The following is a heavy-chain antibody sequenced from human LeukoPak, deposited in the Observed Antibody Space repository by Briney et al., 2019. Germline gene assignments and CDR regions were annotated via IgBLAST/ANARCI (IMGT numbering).Heavy chain of an antibody. CDR3: ARDNFGDFAPGAFDM. V-gene: IGHV1-69*06. CDR2: IIPLFGTT. Sequence: SVKVSCKPSGGTFITYGISWVRQAPGQRLEWMGRIIPLFGTTDYAEKFQGTVTITADKSTNTAYMELSSLSSEDTATYYCARDNFGDFAPGAFDMWGQGTMVTVSS. D-gene: IGHD1-1*01. J-gene: IGHJ3*02. CDR1: GGTFITYG.